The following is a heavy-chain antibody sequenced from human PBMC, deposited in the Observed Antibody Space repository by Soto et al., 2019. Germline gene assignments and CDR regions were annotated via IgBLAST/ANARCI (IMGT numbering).Heavy chain of an antibody. J-gene: IGHJ6*02. D-gene: IGHD3-10*01. CDR3: GRDCWYSYGSGSYYGYGMDF. CDR1: GFIVSNNY. CDR2: IYSGGTT. Sequence: GGSLRLSCAASGFIVSNNYMSWVRQAPGKGLEWVSVIYSGGTTYYADSVKGRFTISRDNSKNTLYLQMDSLRAEDTAVYYCGRDCWYSYGSGSYYGYGMDFWGQGTTVTVSS. V-gene: IGHV3-53*01.